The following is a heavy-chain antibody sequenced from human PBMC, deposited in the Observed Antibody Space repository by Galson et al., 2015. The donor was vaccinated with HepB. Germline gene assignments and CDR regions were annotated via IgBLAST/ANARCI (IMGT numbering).Heavy chain of an antibody. V-gene: IGHV2-5*02. Sequence: PTLVKPTQTLTLPCTFSGFSLSTSGMGVGWIRQPPGKALEWLALIYWDDDKRYSPSLKSRLTITKATSKNLVVLTISNMDPVDTATYYCAHFPGYSSFYGDWFDPWGQGTLVTVSS. CDR2: IYWDDDK. D-gene: IGHD5/OR15-5a*01. J-gene: IGHJ5*02. CDR3: AHFPGYSSFYGDWFDP. CDR1: GFSLSTSGMG.